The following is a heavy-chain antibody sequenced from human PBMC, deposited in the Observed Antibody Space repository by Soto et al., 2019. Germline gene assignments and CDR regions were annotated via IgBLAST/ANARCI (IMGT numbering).Heavy chain of an antibody. Sequence: PGGSLRLSCAASGFTFSSYSMNWVRQAPGKGLEWVSSISSSSSYIYYADSVKGRFTISRDNAKNSLYLQMNSLRAEDTAVYYCARRLRFLEWNQPGNMHYYMDVWGKGTTVTVSS. CDR1: GFTFSSYS. CDR2: ISSSSSYI. V-gene: IGHV3-21*01. D-gene: IGHD3-3*01. CDR3: ARRLRFLEWNQPGNMHYYMDV. J-gene: IGHJ6*03.